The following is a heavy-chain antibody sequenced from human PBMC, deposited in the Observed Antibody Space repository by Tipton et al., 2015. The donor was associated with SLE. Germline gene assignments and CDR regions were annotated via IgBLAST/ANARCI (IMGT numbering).Heavy chain of an antibody. D-gene: IGHD2-8*01. Sequence: TLSLTCSVSGGSISSSYWIWIRQPPGKGLEWLGYIYHGGSTNYNPSLKSRVTMSVDTSKNQVSLKLTSVTAADTAVYYCARGMLTWRGAIVGVDVWGQGTTVNVSS. CDR3: ARGMLTWRGAIVGVDV. V-gene: IGHV4-59*08. J-gene: IGHJ6*02. CDR1: GGSISSSY. CDR2: IYHGGST.